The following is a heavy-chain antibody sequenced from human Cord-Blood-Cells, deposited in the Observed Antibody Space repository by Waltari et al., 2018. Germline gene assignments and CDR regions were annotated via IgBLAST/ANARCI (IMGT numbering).Heavy chain of an antibody. Sequence: QVQLVQSGAEVKKHGASVKVSCKASGYTFTSYDINWVRPATGQGLEWMGWMNPNSGNTGYAQKFQGRVTMTRNTSISTAYMELSSLRSEDTAVYYCARGMLKQLDFDYWGQGTLVTVSS. J-gene: IGHJ4*02. CDR1: GYTFTSYD. CDR2: MNPNSGNT. CDR3: ARGMLKQLDFDY. D-gene: IGHD6-6*01. V-gene: IGHV1-8*01.